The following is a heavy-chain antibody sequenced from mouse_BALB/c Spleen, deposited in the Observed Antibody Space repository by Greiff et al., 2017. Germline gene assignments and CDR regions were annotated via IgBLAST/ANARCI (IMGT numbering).Heavy chain of an antibody. J-gene: IGHJ4*01. D-gene: IGHD2-10*02. CDR1: GYSITSGYS. CDR3: ASQGYGLHYYAMDY. Sequence: VKLMESGPDLVQPSQSLSLTCTVTGYSITSGYSWHWIRQFPGNKLEWMGYIHYSGSTNYNPSLKSRISLTLDTSKHQFFLQLNVVTTEDTATYDYASQGYGLHYYAMDYWGQGTSVTVSA. CDR2: IHYSGST. V-gene: IGHV3-1*02.